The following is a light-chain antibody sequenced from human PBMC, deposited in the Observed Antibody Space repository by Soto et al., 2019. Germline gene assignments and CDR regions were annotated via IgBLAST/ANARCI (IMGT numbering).Light chain of an antibody. V-gene: IGKV3-15*01. CDR2: GAS. Sequence: EIVMTQSPATLSVSPWEIATLSCRASQSVDINLAWYQKKAGQAPRLLIYGASTRATAIPARFSGSGSGTEFTLTISSLQSEDFAVYFCQHYNNWPWTFGQGTKVDIK. CDR1: QSVDIN. CDR3: QHYNNWPWT. J-gene: IGKJ1*01.